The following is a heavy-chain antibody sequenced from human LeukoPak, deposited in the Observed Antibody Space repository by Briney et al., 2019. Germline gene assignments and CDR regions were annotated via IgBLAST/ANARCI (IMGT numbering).Heavy chain of an antibody. D-gene: IGHD6-6*01. CDR2: ISYDGSNK. CDR1: GFTFSSYA. CDR3: ARGSSSAGLSIYYFDY. J-gene: IGHJ4*02. Sequence: GRSLRLSCAASGFTFSSYAMHWVRQAPGKGLEWVAAISYDGSNKYYADSVKGRFTISRDNSKNTLYLQMNSLRAEDTAVYYCARGSSSAGLSIYYFDYWGQGTLVTVSS. V-gene: IGHV3-30-3*01.